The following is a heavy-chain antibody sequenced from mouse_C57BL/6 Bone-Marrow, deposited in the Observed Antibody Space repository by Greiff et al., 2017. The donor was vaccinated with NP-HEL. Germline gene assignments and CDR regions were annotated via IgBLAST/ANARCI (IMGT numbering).Heavy chain of an antibody. J-gene: IGHJ2*01. D-gene: IGHD1-1*01. Sequence: QVQLKQSGAELARPGASVKLSCKASGYTFTSYGISWVKQRTGQGLEWIGEIYPRSGNTYYNEKFKGKATLTADKSSSTAYMELRSLTSEDSAVYFCARRDLTTVVDYWGQGTTLTVSS. V-gene: IGHV1-81*01. CDR3: ARRDLTTVVDY. CDR2: IYPRSGNT. CDR1: GYTFTSYG.